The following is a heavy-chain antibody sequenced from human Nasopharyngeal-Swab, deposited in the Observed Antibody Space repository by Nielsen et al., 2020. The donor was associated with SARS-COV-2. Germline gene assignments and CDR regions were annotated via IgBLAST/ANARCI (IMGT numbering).Heavy chain of an antibody. D-gene: IGHD6-13*01. Sequence: GASLTLSCAASGFTFSSDAIHWVRQAPGKGLEWVAVISYDGSKKYYADSVKGRFTISRDNSKNTLYLQMNSLRAEDTAVYYCDRDQGSSWYTYYYYYGMDVWGQGTTVTVSS. CDR3: DRDQGSSWYTYYYYYGMDV. CDR2: ISYDGSKK. J-gene: IGHJ6*02. V-gene: IGHV3-30-3*01. CDR1: GFTFSSDA.